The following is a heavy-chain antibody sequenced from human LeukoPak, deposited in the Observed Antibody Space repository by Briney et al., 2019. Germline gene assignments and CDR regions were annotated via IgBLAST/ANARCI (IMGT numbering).Heavy chain of an antibody. Sequence: PSETLSLTCTVSGGSISSYYWSWIRQPPGKGLEWIGYIYYSGSTNYNPSLKSRVTISVDTSKNQFSLKLSSVTAADTAVYYCAMARVDTAMVTDYWGQGTLVTVSS. J-gene: IGHJ4*02. CDR1: GGSISSYY. V-gene: IGHV4-59*01. CDR3: AMARVDTAMVTDY. CDR2: IYYSGST. D-gene: IGHD5-18*01.